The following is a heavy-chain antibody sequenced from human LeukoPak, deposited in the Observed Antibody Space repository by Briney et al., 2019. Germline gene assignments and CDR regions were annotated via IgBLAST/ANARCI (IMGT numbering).Heavy chain of an antibody. CDR2: ISYDGSNK. CDR3: ARDQIAAALFDY. Sequence: GRSLRLSCAASGFTFSSYAMHWVRQAPGKGLEWVAVISYDGSNKYYADSVKGRFTISRGNSKNTLYLQMNSLRAEDTAVYYCARDQIAAALFDYWGQGTLVTVSS. CDR1: GFTFSSYA. D-gene: IGHD6-13*01. J-gene: IGHJ4*02. V-gene: IGHV3-30*04.